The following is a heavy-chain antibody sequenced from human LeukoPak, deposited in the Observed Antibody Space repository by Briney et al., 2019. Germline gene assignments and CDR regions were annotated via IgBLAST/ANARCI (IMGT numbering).Heavy chain of an antibody. D-gene: IGHD3-10*01. Sequence: GGSLRLSCTASGFSITSYWMSWVREAPGKGLEWVANVKKAGSEKYYVASVKGQFPISRDNAKNSLYLQMNSLRADDTAVYYCARRFGYYGSGSHYNFDYWGQGTLVTVSS. J-gene: IGHJ4*02. CDR1: GFSITSYW. CDR2: VKKAGSEK. V-gene: IGHV3-7*01. CDR3: ARRFGYYGSGSHYNFDY.